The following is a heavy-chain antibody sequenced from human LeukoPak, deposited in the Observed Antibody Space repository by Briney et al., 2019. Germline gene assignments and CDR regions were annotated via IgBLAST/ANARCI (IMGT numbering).Heavy chain of an antibody. CDR3: ARGGLTMVRGVINSFDY. CDR1: GDSVSTNSAA. J-gene: IGHJ4*02. CDR2: TYYTSKWYN. Sequence: QSGPGLVKPSQTLSLTCAISGDSVSTNSAAWNWIRQSPSRGLEWLGRTYYTSKWYNDYAVSVKSRITINPDTSKNQFSLQLNSVTPEDTAVYYCARGGLTMVRGVINSFDYWGQGTLVTVSS. D-gene: IGHD3-10*01. V-gene: IGHV6-1*01.